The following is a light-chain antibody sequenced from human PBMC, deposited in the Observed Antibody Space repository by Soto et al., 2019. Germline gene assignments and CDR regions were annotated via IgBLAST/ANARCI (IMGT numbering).Light chain of an antibody. Sequence: QSVLTQPASVSGSPGQSITISCTGTSRDVGSYDPVSWYQHHPGKAPKLMIYEGTKRPSGVSNRFSGSKSGNTASLAISGLQAEDEADYYCCSYAGSTTYVFGTGTKVTVL. CDR2: EGT. CDR3: CSYAGSTTYV. V-gene: IGLV2-23*01. J-gene: IGLJ1*01. CDR1: SRDVGSYDP.